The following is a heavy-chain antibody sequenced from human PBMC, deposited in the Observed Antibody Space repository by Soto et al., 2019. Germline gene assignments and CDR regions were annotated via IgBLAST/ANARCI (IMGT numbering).Heavy chain of an antibody. CDR1: GFSLSTSGVG. D-gene: IGHD6-13*01. Sequence: QITLKESGPTLVKPTQTLTLTCTFSGFSLSTSGVGVGWIRQPPGKALEWLALIYWDDDKRYSPSLKSRLTITKDTSENRLVLPMPTMDPVVTATYYRAHMRKGSSCYWGGWFDPWGQGTLVTVSS. J-gene: IGHJ5*02. V-gene: IGHV2-5*02. CDR3: AHMRKGSSCYWGGWFDP. CDR2: IYWDDDK.